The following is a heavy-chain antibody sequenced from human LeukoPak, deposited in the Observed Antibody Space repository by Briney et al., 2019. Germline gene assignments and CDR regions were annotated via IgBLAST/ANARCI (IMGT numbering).Heavy chain of an antibody. CDR2: TNPDTGST. CDR3: ARDRPWVGIVATSMYYFDY. J-gene: IGHJ4*02. CDR1: GYTFTGYY. Sequence: ASVKVSCKASGYTFTGYYINWLRQAPGQRPEWMGWTNPDTGSTNYAQKFQGRVTMTRDTSISTAYMELSSLRSEDTAVYYCARDRPWVGIVATSMYYFDYWGQGTLVTVSS. V-gene: IGHV1-2*02. D-gene: IGHD5-12*01.